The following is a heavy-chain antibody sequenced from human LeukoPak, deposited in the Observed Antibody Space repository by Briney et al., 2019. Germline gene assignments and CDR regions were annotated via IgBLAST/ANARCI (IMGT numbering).Heavy chain of an antibody. Sequence: GGSLRLSCAASGFTFSSYWMHWVRQAPGKGLVWVSRINSDGSSTSYADSVKGRFTISRDNAKNTLYLKMSSLRAEDTAVYYCARDPGQQWFDFFDYWGQGTRVTVSS. J-gene: IGHJ4*02. V-gene: IGHV3-74*01. D-gene: IGHD6-19*01. CDR2: INSDGSST. CDR1: GFTFSSYW. CDR3: ARDPGQQWFDFFDY.